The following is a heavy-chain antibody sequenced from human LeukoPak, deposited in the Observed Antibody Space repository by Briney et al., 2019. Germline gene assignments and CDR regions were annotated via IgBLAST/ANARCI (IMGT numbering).Heavy chain of an antibody. CDR3: VRYCSSTSCYYWTAFDI. D-gene: IGHD2-2*01. Sequence: SETLSLTCTVSGGSISSYYWSWIRQPPGKGLEWIGYIYYSGSTNYNPPLKSRVTISVDTSKNQFSLKLSSVTAADTAVYYCVRYCSSTSCYYWTAFDIWGQGTMVTVSS. V-gene: IGHV4-59*01. CDR1: GGSISSYY. CDR2: IYYSGST. J-gene: IGHJ3*02.